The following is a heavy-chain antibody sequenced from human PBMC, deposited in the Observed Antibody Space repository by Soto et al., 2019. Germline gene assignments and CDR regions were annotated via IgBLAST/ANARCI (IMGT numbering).Heavy chain of an antibody. CDR2: ISYDGSNK. Sequence: QVQLVESGGGVVQPGRSLRLSCAASGFTFSSYAMHWVRQAPGKGLEGGAVISYDGSNKYYADSVKGRFTISRDNSKNTLYLQINSLRAEDTAIYYCARDLEMATKSLGDYWGQGTLVTVSS. V-gene: IGHV3-30-3*01. CDR1: GFTFSSYA. J-gene: IGHJ4*02. D-gene: IGHD5-12*01. CDR3: ARDLEMATKSLGDY.